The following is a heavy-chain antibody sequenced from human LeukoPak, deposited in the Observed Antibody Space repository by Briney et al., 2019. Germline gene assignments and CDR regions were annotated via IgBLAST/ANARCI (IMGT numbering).Heavy chain of an antibody. CDR1: GYDFSKYY. D-gene: IGHD3/OR15-3a*01. CDR2: FYPGNSIP. V-gene: IGHV5-51*01. J-gene: IGHJ3*02. CDR3: ARHQGGLHAFDI. Sequence: GESLKISCKGSGYDFSKYYIGWVRQMPGGGLEWMAVFYPGNSIPTYSPSFQGQVTMSVDNSITTAYLQWSSLKASDTAMYYCARHQGGLHAFDIWGQGTMVTVSS.